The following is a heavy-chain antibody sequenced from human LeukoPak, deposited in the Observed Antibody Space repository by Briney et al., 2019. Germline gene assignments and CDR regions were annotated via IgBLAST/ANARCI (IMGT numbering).Heavy chain of an antibody. V-gene: IGHV3-21*01. CDR3: ARDSGIAARKAFGY. CDR2: ISSSSSYI. Sequence: GGSLRLSCAASGFTFSSYSMNWVRQAPGKGLEWVSSISSSSSYIYYADSVKGRFTISRDNAKNSLYLQMNSLRAEDTAVYYCARDSGIAARKAFGYWGQGTLVTVSS. D-gene: IGHD6-6*01. CDR1: GFTFSSYS. J-gene: IGHJ4*02.